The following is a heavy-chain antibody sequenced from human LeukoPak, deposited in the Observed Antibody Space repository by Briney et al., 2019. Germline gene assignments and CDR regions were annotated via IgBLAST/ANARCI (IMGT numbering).Heavy chain of an antibody. CDR3: ANSPSSNCCYYFDY. CDR2: ISTSSSTI. J-gene: IGHJ4*02. CDR1: GFHFSSYS. V-gene: IGHV3-48*02. D-gene: IGHD6-13*01. Sequence: GGSLRLSCAASGFHFSSYSVNWVRQAPGKGLEWVSYISTSSSTIYYADSVKGRFTISRDNAKSSLYLQMNSLRDEDTAVYYCANSPSSNCCYYFDYWGQGTLVTVSS.